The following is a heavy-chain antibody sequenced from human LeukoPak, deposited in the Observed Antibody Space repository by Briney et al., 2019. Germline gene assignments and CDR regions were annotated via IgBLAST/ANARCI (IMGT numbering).Heavy chain of an antibody. CDR2: INPSGGST. CDR1: GYTFTSYY. CDR3: AREGGWYDY. Sequence: ASVKVSCKASGYTFTSYYMHWVRQAPGQGLEWMGIINPSGGSTSYAQKFQGRVTMTTDTSTSTAYMELRSLRSDDTAVYYCAREGGWYDYWGQGTLVTVSS. D-gene: IGHD6-19*01. V-gene: IGHV1-46*01. J-gene: IGHJ4*02.